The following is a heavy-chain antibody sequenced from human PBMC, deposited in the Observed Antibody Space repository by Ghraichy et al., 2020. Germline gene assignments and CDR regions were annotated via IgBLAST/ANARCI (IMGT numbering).Heavy chain of an antibody. D-gene: IGHD3-3*01. CDR1: GGSISSRSYY. CDR3: ASLRVFGVVNTYYYYGMDV. V-gene: IGHV4-39*01. CDR2: VYYSGGT. J-gene: IGHJ6*02. Sequence: ESLNISCAVSGGSISSRSYYWGWIRQPPGKGLEWIGNVYYSGGTHYNPSLKSRVTISVDTSKNQFSLKLSSVIATDTAVYYCASLRVFGVVNTYYYYGMDVWGQGTTVTVSS.